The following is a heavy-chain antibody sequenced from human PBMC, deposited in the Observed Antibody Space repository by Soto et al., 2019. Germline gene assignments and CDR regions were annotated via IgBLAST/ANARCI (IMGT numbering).Heavy chain of an antibody. Sequence: SQTLSLTCAISGDSVSRNSAAWNWIRQSPSRGLEWLGRTYYRSKWYNDYAVSVKSRITINPDTSKNQFSLQLNSVTPEDTAVYYCARNAQPYYYDSSGYYYVPPRAFDIWGQGTMVTVSS. D-gene: IGHD3-22*01. CDR2: TYYRSKWYN. V-gene: IGHV6-1*01. CDR1: GDSVSRNSAA. J-gene: IGHJ3*02. CDR3: ARNAQPYYYDSSGYYYVPPRAFDI.